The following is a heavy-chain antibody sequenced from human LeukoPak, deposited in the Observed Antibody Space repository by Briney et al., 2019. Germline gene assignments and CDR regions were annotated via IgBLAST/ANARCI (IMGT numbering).Heavy chain of an antibody. CDR1: GGSISSGAYY. J-gene: IGHJ4*02. V-gene: IGHV4-31*03. Sequence: KPSETLSLTCTVSGGSISSGAYYWSWIRQHPGKGLEWIGYIYYIGSTYYNPSLKSRVTISVDTSKNQFSLKLSSVTAADTAVYYCARTPSMASFDYWGQGSLVTVSS. CDR2: IYYIGST. D-gene: IGHD2/OR15-2a*01. CDR3: ARTPSMASFDY.